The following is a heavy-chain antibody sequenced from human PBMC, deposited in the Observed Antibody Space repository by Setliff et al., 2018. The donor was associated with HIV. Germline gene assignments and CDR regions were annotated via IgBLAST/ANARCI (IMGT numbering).Heavy chain of an antibody. D-gene: IGHD3-3*01. Sequence: GGSLRLSCAAAGFSFSGHSMSWVRQAPGKGLEWVALISFHGRNKYYGDSVKGRFTISRDDSKSTLYLQMNSLRADDTAVYYCGKDYVAGYYTPSGRDGAVDYWGQGTLVTAPQ. CDR2: ISFHGRNK. V-gene: IGHV3-30*18. CDR1: GFSFSGHS. CDR3: GKDYVAGYYTPSGRDGAVDY. J-gene: IGHJ4*02.